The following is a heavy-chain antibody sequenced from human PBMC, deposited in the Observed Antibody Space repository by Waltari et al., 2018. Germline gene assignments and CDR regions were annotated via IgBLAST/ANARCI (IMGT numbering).Heavy chain of an antibody. CDR2: VYHFGGS. V-gene: IGHV4-38-2*01. CDR3: ARHESAHYGGFDS. Sequence: QVQLQESGPGLVKPSETLSLTCAVSGDSITSASYWGWIRQPPGKGLAWIGYVYHFGGSSYNPSLKSRVTMSVDTSKRQFSLNLSSVTAADTAVYYCARHESAHYGGFDSWGRGTLVTVSA. J-gene: IGHJ4*02. D-gene: IGHD4-17*01. CDR1: GDSITSASY.